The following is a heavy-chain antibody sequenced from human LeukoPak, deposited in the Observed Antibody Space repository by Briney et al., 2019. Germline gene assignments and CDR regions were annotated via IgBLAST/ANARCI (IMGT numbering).Heavy chain of an antibody. D-gene: IGHD6-13*01. CDR2: ISSSGSTI. J-gene: IGHJ6*03. Sequence: GGSLRLSCAASGFTFSSCEMNWVRQAPGKGLEWVSYISSSGSTIYYADSVKGRFTISRDNAKNSLYLQMNSLRAEDTAVYYCARDQHSSSWIYYMDVWGKGTTVTVSS. V-gene: IGHV3-48*03. CDR1: GFTFSSCE. CDR3: ARDQHSSSWIYYMDV.